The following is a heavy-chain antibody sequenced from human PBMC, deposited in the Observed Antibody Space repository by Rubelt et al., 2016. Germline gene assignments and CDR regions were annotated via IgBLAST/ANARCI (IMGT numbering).Heavy chain of an antibody. CDR3: ARQVHLTMIVYLED. D-gene: IGHD3-22*01. J-gene: IGHJ4*02. V-gene: IGHV4-39*01. Sequence: QVQLQESGPGLVKPSETLSLTCTVSGGSISSSSYYWGWIRQPPGKGLEWIGSIYYSGSTYYNPSLKGRVSISVDTSKNQFSLKLSSVTAADTAVYYCARQVHLTMIVYLEDWGQGTLVTVSS. CDR1: GGSISSSSYY. CDR2: IYYSGST.